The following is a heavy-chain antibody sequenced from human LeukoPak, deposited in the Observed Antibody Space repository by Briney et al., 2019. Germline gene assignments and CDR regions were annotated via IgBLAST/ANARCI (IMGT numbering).Heavy chain of an antibody. CDR1: GFTFSSYD. CDR2: IGTAGDT. D-gene: IGHD6-13*01. J-gene: IGHJ5*02. Sequence: GGSLRLFCAASGFTFSSYDMHWVRHATGKGLEWVSAIGTAGDTYYPGSVKGRFTISRDNAKNSLYLQMSSLRAEDTAVYYCARRHSWSALKVNWFDPWGQGTLVTVSS. V-gene: IGHV3-13*01. CDR3: ARRHSWSALKVNWFDP.